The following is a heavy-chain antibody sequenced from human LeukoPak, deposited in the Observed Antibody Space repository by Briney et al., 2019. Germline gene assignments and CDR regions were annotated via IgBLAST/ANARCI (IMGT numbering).Heavy chain of an antibody. CDR2: INHSGST. Sequence: GSLRLSCAASGFIINDYYMTWIRQPPGKGLEWIGEINHSGSTNYNPSLKSRVTISLDTSKSQFSLKVRYVTAADTAVYYCARGLNDSWTGENYWGQGTLVTVSS. V-gene: IGHV4-34*01. D-gene: IGHD3-3*01. J-gene: IGHJ4*02. CDR3: ARGLNDSWTGENY. CDR1: GFIINDYY.